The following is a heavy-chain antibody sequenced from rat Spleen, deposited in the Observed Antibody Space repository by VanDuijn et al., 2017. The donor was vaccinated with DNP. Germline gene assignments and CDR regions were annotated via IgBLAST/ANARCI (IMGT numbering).Heavy chain of an antibody. CDR2: ISYSGRT. Sequence: EVQLQESGSGLVKPSQSLSLTCSVTGYSITSNYWGWIRQFPGNKMEYIGHISYSGRTDYNPSLKSRISITRDTSNNQFLLQLRSMTAEDTATYYCAREVIVRSTFSHWGQGVMVTVSS. CDR3: AREVIVRSTFSH. J-gene: IGHJ2*01. CDR1: GYSITSNY. V-gene: IGHV3-1*01. D-gene: IGHD4-3*01.